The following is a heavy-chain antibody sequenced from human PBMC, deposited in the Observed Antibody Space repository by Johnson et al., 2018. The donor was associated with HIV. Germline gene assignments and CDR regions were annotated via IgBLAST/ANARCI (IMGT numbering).Heavy chain of an antibody. CDR3: ALTDYGDYPQRVPDAFDI. CDR2: IRYDGSNK. CDR1: GFTFSSYC. Sequence: QVQLVESGGGVVQPGGSLRLSCAASGFTFSSYCMHWVRQAPGKGLEWVAFIRYDGSNKYYADSVNGRLPISRDNSKNTLYLQMNSLRAEDTAVYYCALTDYGDYPQRVPDAFDIWGQGTMVTVSS. J-gene: IGHJ3*02. V-gene: IGHV3-30*02. D-gene: IGHD4-17*01.